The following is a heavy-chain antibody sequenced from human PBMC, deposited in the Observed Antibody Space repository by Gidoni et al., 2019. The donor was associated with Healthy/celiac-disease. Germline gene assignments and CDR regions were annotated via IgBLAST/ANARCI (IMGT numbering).Heavy chain of an antibody. CDR2: IYYSGST. CDR1: GGSISRGGYY. D-gene: IGHD3-10*01. V-gene: IGHV4-31*03. J-gene: IGHJ5*02. CDR3: ARDNRMVRGVPNWFDP. Sequence: QVQLQESGPGLVKPSQTLSLTCTVSGGSISRGGYYWSWIRQHPGQGLEWIGYIYYSGSTYYNPSLKSRVTISVDTSKNQFSLKLSSVTAADTAVYYCARDNRMVRGVPNWFDPWGQGTLVTVSS.